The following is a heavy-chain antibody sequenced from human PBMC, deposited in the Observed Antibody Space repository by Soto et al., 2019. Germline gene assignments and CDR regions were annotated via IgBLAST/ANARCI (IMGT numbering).Heavy chain of an antibody. Sequence: PSLTLSLTCTVSDGTISSRSYYWVWIRQPPGKGLEWIGSIYYSGSTYYNPSLKSRVTISVDTSKNQFSLKLSSVTAADTAVYYCARHSLGATGFRYYGMDVWGQGTMVTVSS. J-gene: IGHJ6*02. V-gene: IGHV4-39*01. CDR1: DGTISSRSYY. D-gene: IGHD1-26*01. CDR2: IYYSGST. CDR3: ARHSLGATGFRYYGMDV.